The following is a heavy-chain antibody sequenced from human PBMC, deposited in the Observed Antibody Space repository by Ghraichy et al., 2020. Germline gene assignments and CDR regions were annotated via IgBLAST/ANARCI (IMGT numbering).Heavy chain of an antibody. CDR3: AKDARYCSSTSCSYFDY. Sequence: ETLSLTCAASGFTFSSYAMSWVRQAPGKGLEWVSAISGSGGSTYYADSVKGRFTISRDNSKNTLYLQMNSLRAEDTAVYYCAKDARYCSSTSCSYFDYWGQGTLVTVSS. V-gene: IGHV3-23*01. D-gene: IGHD2-2*01. CDR1: GFTFSSYA. J-gene: IGHJ4*02. CDR2: ISGSGGST.